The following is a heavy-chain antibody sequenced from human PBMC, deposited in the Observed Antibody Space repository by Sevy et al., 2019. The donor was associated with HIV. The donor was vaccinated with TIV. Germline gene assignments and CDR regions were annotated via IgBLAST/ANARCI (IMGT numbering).Heavy chain of an antibody. Sequence: GESLKISCAASGFTFSTYGMNWVRQAPGKGLEWVSSITTSSRYIYYADSMKGRFTISRDNAKNSLFLQMNSLRAEDTAVYYCAREWFGVPGAFDIWGQGTMVTVSS. D-gene: IGHD3-10*01. CDR3: AREWFGVPGAFDI. J-gene: IGHJ3*02. V-gene: IGHV3-21*01. CDR1: GFTFSTYG. CDR2: ITTSSRYI.